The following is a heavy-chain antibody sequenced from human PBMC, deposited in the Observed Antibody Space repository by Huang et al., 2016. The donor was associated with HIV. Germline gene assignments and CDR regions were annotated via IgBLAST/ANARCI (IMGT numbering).Heavy chain of an antibody. V-gene: IGHV4-34*01. CDR1: GGSFSDYY. CDR3: ARTLWKYGDYGYFDS. Sequence: HVQLQQWGAGLLKPSETLSLTCAVNGGSFSDYYWTWIRQSPGKGLEWIGEINHSGTTHDTPALKSRVTMSIDRSRRQFSLKVKSVTAADTAIYYCARTLWKYGDYGYFDSWGQGALVTVSS. CDR2: INHSGTT. J-gene: IGHJ4*02. D-gene: IGHD4-17*01.